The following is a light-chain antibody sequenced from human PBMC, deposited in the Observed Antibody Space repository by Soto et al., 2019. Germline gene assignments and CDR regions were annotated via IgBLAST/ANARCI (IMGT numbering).Light chain of an antibody. CDR1: SSNIGTNS. J-gene: IGLJ2*01. CDR2: SNN. CDR3: EAWDDSLNGVL. Sequence: QSALSQPPSASGTPGQRVTISCSGSSSNIGTNSVNWYQQLPETAPKLLIYSNNQRPSGVPDRFSGSKSGTSASLAISGLQSEDEADYYCEAWDDSLNGVLFGGGTKVTVL. V-gene: IGLV1-44*01.